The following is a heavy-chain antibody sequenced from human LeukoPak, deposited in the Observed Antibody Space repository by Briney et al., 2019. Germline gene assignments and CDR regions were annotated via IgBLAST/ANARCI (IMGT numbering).Heavy chain of an antibody. V-gene: IGHV3-21*01. CDR1: GFTFSSYS. Sequence: GGSLRLSCAASGFTFSSYSMNWVRQAPGKGLEWVSSISSSSSYIYYADSVKGRFTISRDNAKNSLYLQMNSLRAEDTAVYYCARGSAGAKKYGMDVWGQGTTVTVSS. D-gene: IGHD3-10*01. CDR3: ARGSAGAKKYGMDV. J-gene: IGHJ6*02. CDR2: ISSSSSYI.